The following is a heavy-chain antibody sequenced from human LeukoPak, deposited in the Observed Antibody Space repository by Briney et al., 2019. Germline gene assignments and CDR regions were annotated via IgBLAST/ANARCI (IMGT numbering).Heavy chain of an antibody. V-gene: IGHV3-66*01. D-gene: IGHD1-26*01. CDR1: GFTVNTNY. CDR2: IYSGGST. Sequence: GGSLRLSCAASGFTVNTNYMNWVRQAPGKGLEWVSVIYSGGSTYYADSVKGGFTISRDNSKNTLYLQMNSLRAEDTAVYYCARDGRTGYYFDYWGQGTLVTVSS. CDR3: ARDGRTGYYFDY. J-gene: IGHJ4*02.